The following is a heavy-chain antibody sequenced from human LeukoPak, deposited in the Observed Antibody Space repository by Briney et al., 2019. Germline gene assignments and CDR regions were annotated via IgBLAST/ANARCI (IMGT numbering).Heavy chain of an antibody. D-gene: IGHD1-7*01. Sequence: RASVKVSCKASGYTFTGYYMHWVRQAPGQGLEWMGWINPNSGGTNYAQKFQGRVTMTRDTSTSTVYMELSSLRSEDTAVYYCARDMIYNWNWGYYYYYGMDVWGQGTTVTVSS. CDR2: INPNSGGT. V-gene: IGHV1-2*02. J-gene: IGHJ6*02. CDR3: ARDMIYNWNWGYYYYYGMDV. CDR1: GYTFTGYY.